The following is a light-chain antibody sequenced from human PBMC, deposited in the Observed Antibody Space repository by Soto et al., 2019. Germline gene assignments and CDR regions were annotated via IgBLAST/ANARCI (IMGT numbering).Light chain of an antibody. CDR1: SSDVGGYNS. Sequence: QSVLTQPASVSGSPGQSITISCTGTSSDVGGYNSVSWYQQHPGKAPKLMIYDVSNRPLGVSNRFSGSKSVNTASLTISGLQAEDEADYYCSSYTSSSTVVFGGGTKLTVL. CDR2: DVS. V-gene: IGLV2-14*01. J-gene: IGLJ2*01. CDR3: SSYTSSSTVV.